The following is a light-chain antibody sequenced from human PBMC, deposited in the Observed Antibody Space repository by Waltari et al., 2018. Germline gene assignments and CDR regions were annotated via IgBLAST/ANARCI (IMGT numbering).Light chain of an antibody. V-gene: IGKV1-9*01. J-gene: IGKJ1*01. CDR3: QQLNSYPHT. CDR2: AAA. Sequence: DIQLTQSPSFLSASVGDRVTITCRASQGISSRLAWYQQKPGKAPKLMIYAAATLQGGVPPRFSGSESGTEFTLTISSLQPEDFATYYCQQLNSYPHTFGQGTKVEIK. CDR1: QGISSR.